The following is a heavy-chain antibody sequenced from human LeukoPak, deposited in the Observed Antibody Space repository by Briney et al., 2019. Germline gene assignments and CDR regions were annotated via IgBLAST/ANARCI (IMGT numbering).Heavy chain of an antibody. CDR3: SRHGDCGGDCYLDY. V-gene: IGHV1-69*04. CDR2: IIPILGIA. CDR1: GGTFSSYA. Sequence: SVKVSCKASGGTFSSYAISWVRQAPGQGLEWMGRIIPILGIANYAQKFQGRVTITADKSTSTAYMELSSLRSEDTAVYYCSRHGDCGGDCYLDYRGQGTLVTVSS. J-gene: IGHJ4*02. D-gene: IGHD2-21*02.